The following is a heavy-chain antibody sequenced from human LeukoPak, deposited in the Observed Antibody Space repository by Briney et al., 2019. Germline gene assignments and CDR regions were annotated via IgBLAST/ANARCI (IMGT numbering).Heavy chain of an antibody. D-gene: IGHD3-3*01. CDR2: IYYSGGT. CDR1: GGSISSSGYY. CDR3: ARDDFSYFDY. Sequence: SETLSLTCTVSGGSISSSGYYWGWIRQPPGKGLEWIGSIYYSGGTYYNPSLKSRVTISVDTSKNQFSLKLSSVTAADTAVYYCARDDFSYFDYWGQGTLVTVSS. J-gene: IGHJ4*02. V-gene: IGHV4-39*07.